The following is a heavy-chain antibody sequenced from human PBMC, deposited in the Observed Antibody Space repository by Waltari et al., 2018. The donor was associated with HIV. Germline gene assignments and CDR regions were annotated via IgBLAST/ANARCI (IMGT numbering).Heavy chain of an antibody. CDR3: ARVGCSSASCYSGWFDP. D-gene: IGHD2-2*01. V-gene: IGHV1-18*01. J-gene: IGHJ5*02. Sequence: QAQLAQSGAAVTKPGPSAKVSCKASGYTFNSLGISWARQAPGQGLEWLGWISAYNGNTNYAQKLQGRVTMTTDTSTSTAYMELRSLRSDDTAVYYCARVGCSSASCYSGWFDPWGQGTLVTVSS. CDR2: ISAYNGNT. CDR1: GYTFNSLG.